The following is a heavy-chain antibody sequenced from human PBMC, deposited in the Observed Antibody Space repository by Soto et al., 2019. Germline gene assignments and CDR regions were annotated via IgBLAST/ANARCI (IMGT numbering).Heavy chain of an antibody. Sequence: GGSLRLSCAASGFTFSSYSMNWVRQAPGKGFFFFLFFVSCSSSVYYADSVKARFTISRDNARNTLYLQMNSLRAEDSVVFFCVRGDGDRYDGNGYLGRHWGQGTLVTVSS. CDR3: VRGDGDRYDGNGYLGRH. D-gene: IGHD3-22*01. V-gene: IGHV3-48*04. J-gene: IGHJ4*02. CDR1: GFTFSSYS. CDR2: FVSCSSSV.